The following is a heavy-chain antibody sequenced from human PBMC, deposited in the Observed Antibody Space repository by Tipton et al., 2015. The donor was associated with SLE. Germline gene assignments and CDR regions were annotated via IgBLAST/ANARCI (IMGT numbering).Heavy chain of an antibody. Sequence: VQLVQSGAEVKKPGESLKISCKGSGYSFTSYWIGWVRQMPGKGLEWMGIIYPGDSDTRYSPSFQGQVTISADKSISTAYLQWSSLKASDTAMYYCARIPPRYGDYGPRFDPWGQGTLVTVSS. CDR1: GYSFTSYW. J-gene: IGHJ5*02. CDR2: IYPGDSDT. D-gene: IGHD4-17*01. CDR3: ARIPPRYGDYGPRFDP. V-gene: IGHV5-51*03.